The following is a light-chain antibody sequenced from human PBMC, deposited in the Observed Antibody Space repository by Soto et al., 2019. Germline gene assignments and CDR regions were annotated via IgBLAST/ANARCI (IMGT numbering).Light chain of an antibody. V-gene: IGKV1-33*01. J-gene: IGKJ5*01. CDR3: HQYDSLPPT. Sequence: DIQMTQSPSSLSACVVDRVTLTCQASQDINNYLNWYQQKPGKAPTLLIFDATNLETGVPSRFSGGGSRTHFSFTISSLQPEDFATYYCHQYDSLPPTFGQGTRLEIK. CDR1: QDINNY. CDR2: DAT.